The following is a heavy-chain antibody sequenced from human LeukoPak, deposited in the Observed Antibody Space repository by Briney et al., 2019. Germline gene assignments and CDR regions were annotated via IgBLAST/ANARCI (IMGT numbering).Heavy chain of an antibody. J-gene: IGHJ6*02. Sequence: GASVKVSCKASGYTFTGYYMHWVRQAPGQGLEWMGWMNPNSGNTGYAQKFQGRVTMTRNTSISTAYMELSSLRSEDTAVYYCARGHPRYYYGMDVWGQGTTVTVSS. CDR3: ARGHPRYYYGMDV. CDR2: MNPNSGNT. V-gene: IGHV1-8*02. CDR1: GYTFTGYY.